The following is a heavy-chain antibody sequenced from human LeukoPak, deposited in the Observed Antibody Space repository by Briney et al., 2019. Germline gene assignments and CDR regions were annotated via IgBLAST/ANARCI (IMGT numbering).Heavy chain of an antibody. V-gene: IGHV3-23*01. Sequence: PGGSLRLSCAASGFTFSNYAMGWVRQAPGKGLEWVSAISGSGGSTYYADSVKGRFTISRGNSKNTLYLQMNSLRAEDTAVYYCAKRGVVVAADDYWGQGTLVTVSS. D-gene: IGHD2-15*01. CDR1: GFTFSNYA. J-gene: IGHJ4*02. CDR2: ISGSGGST. CDR3: AKRGVVVAADDY.